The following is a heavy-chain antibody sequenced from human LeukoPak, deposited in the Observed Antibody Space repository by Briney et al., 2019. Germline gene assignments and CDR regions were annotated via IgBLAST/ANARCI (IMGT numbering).Heavy chain of an antibody. J-gene: IGHJ4*02. CDR2: IYSGGST. Sequence: GGSLRLSCAASGFTVSSNYMSWVRQAPGKGLEWVSVIYSGGSTYYADSVKGRFTISRENSKNTLYLQMNSLRAEDTAVYYCARNSPYRRSWYGYWGQGTLVTVSS. V-gene: IGHV3-66*01. CDR1: GFTVSSNY. CDR3: ARNSPYRRSWYGY. D-gene: IGHD6-13*01.